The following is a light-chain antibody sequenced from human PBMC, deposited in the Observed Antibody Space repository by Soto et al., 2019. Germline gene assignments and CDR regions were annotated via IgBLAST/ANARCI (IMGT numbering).Light chain of an antibody. J-gene: IGLJ1*01. CDR1: SSDVGGYNY. Sequence: QSVLTQPASVSGSPGQSITISCTGTSSDVGGYNYVSWYQQHPGKAPKLMIYDVSNRPSGVSNRFSGSKSGNTASLTISGLQAEDEADYYCSSYTSSSTPGRVFGTGTKVTVL. CDR2: DVS. V-gene: IGLV2-14*01. CDR3: SSYTSSSTPGRV.